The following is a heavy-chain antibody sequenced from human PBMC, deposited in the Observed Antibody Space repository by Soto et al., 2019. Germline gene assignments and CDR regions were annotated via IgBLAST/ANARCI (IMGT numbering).Heavy chain of an antibody. CDR2: ISAYNGNT. CDR1: GYSFTSSG. Sequence: ASVKVSCKASGYSFTSSGVTWVRQAPGQGLEWLGWISAYNGNTNYAQKLQDRVTMTTDTSTSTAYMELRSLRSDDTAVYYCARGVGASYYFDYWGQGTLVTVSS. J-gene: IGHJ4*02. V-gene: IGHV1-18*01. D-gene: IGHD1-26*01. CDR3: ARGVGASYYFDY.